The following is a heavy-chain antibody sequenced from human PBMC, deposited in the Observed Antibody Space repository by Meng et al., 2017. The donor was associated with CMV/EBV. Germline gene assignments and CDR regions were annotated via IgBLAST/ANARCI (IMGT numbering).Heavy chain of an antibody. CDR2: ISGSGGST. D-gene: IGHD4/OR15-4a*01. Sequence: ETLSLTCAASGFTFSNAWMSWVRQAPGKGLEWVSAISGSGGSTYYADSVKGRFTISRDNSKNTLYLQMNSLRAEDTAVYYCAKTSGANLVGAFDIWGQGTMVTVSS. J-gene: IGHJ3*02. CDR3: AKTSGANLVGAFDI. V-gene: IGHV3-23*01. CDR1: GFTFSNAW.